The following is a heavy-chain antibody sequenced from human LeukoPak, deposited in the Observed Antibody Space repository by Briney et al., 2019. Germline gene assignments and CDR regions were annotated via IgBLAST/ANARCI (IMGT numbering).Heavy chain of an antibody. V-gene: IGHV3-7*01. D-gene: IGHD5-12*01. J-gene: IGHJ5*02. CDR1: GFTFSNYW. CDR3: VRAVSGSSGYAVWWFDP. CDR2: IKEDGSQE. Sequence: PGGSLRLSCEASGFTFSNYWMTWVRQAPGKGLEWVAYIKEDGSQEDHVDSVKGRFTISRDNAKNSLYLEMSSLRAEDTAVYFCVRAVSGSSGYAVWWFDPWGQGTLVTVSS.